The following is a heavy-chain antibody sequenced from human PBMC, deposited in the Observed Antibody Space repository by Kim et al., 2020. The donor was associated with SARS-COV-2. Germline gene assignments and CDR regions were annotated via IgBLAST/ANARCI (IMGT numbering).Heavy chain of an antibody. CDR3: AKASPTMLRGYDY. Sequence: GGSLRLSCAASGFTFGSYAMSWVRQAPGKGLEWVSGVSGGGTGTYYADSVKGRFTISRDNSKNTLYLQMNTVRAEDTAIYYCAKASPTMLRGYDYWGQGTLVGVSS. V-gene: IGHV3-23*01. CDR1: GFTFGSYA. J-gene: IGHJ4*02. D-gene: IGHD3-10*01. CDR2: VSGGGTGT.